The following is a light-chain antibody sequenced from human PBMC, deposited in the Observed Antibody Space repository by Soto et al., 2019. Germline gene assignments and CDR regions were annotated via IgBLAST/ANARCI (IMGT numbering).Light chain of an antibody. J-gene: IGKJ1*01. CDR3: QQYDGSPWT. CDR1: QSISSY. Sequence: EVVLTQSPDTLSLPPGERATLSCRASQSISSYLAWYQQKPGQAPRLLIYDASSRATGIPDRFSGSGSGTDFTLTISRLEPEDSALYYCQQYDGSPWTFGQGTKVEIK. CDR2: DAS. V-gene: IGKV3-20*01.